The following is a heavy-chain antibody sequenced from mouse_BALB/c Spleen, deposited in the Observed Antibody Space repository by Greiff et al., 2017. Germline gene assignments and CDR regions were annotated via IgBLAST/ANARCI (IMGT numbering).Heavy chain of an antibody. J-gene: IGHJ3*01. Sequence: QVQLQQSGAELVKPGASVKMSCKASGYTFTTYPIEWVKQNPGKCLEWIGNFHPYNDDTKYNEKFKGKAKLTVEKSSSTVYLELSRLTSDDSAVYYCARGNNYYDYGGWFAYGGQGTLVTVSA. V-gene: IGHV1-47*01. D-gene: IGHD2-4*01. CDR3: ARGNNYYDYGGWFAY. CDR1: GYTFTTYP. CDR2: FHPYNDDT.